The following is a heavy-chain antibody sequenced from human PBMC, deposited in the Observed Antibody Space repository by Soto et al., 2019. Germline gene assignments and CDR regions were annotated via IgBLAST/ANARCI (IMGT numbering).Heavy chain of an antibody. CDR1: GFTFSAYG. J-gene: IGHJ4*02. CDR3: AKETHSSGYGSYFDY. D-gene: IGHD3-22*01. V-gene: IGHV3-30*18. Sequence: QVQLVESGGGVVQPGRSLRLSCAASGFTFSAYGMHWVRQAPGKGLEWVAVISKDGSTTYDVDSVKGRFTISRDSSKNTLYLQKNSLRTEDTAVYYCAKETHSSGYGSYFDYWGQGTLVTVSS. CDR2: ISKDGSTT.